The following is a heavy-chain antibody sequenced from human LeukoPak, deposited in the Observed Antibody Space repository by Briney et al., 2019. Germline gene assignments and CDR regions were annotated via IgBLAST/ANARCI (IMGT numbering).Heavy chain of an antibody. V-gene: IGHV4-59*11. D-gene: IGHD6-13*01. J-gene: IGHJ6*03. CDR2: IYYSGST. CDR1: GGSISSHY. CDR3: AKAAGYYYYYYMDV. Sequence: SETLSLTCTVSGGSISSHYWSWIRQPPGKGLEWIGYIYYSGSTNYNPSPKSRVTISVDTSKNQFSLKLSSVTAADTAVYYCAKAAGYYYYYYMDVWGKGTTVTVSS.